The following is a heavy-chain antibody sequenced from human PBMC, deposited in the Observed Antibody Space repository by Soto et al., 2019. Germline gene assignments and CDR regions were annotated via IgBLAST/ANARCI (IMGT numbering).Heavy chain of an antibody. CDR2: IHYSGST. CDR3: ARRSASYGS. CDR1: GGSISSGGYY. V-gene: IGHV4-39*01. J-gene: IGHJ4*02. D-gene: IGHD1-26*01. Sequence: QVQLQESGPGLVKPSETLSLTCSVSGGSISSGGYYWGWIRQPPGKGLEWIGSIHYSGSTYYNASLXXRXTXXVDTSKNQFSLKMSSVSAADTAVYYCARRSASYGSWGQGTLVTVSS.